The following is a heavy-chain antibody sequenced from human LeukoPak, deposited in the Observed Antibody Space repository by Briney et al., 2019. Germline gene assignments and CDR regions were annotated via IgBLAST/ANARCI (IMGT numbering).Heavy chain of an antibody. Sequence: SRTLSLTCAISGDSVSTNSAAWNWMRQSPSRGLEWLGRTYFLSRWYNEYATSVQGRITINPDTSRNHFSLQLNSVSPEDTAVYYCARWQHGPRYFDYWGQGTLVSVSS. D-gene: IGHD5-24*01. V-gene: IGHV6-1*01. CDR3: ARWQHGPRYFDY. CDR1: GDSVSTNSAA. CDR2: TYFLSRWYN. J-gene: IGHJ4*02.